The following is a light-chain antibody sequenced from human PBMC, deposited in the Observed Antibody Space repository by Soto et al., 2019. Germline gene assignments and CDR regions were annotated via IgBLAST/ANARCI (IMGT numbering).Light chain of an antibody. CDR1: QSAGNF. CDR2: YIS. CDR3: QQHNQWPIT. Sequence: EIVMTQSPATLSVSPGETASLSCRASQSAGNFLAWYQQKPDQAPRLLIYYISTRATGIPARFSGSGSGTEFTLTINSLQSEDSAVYYCQQHNQWPITFGQGTRLESK. J-gene: IGKJ5*01. V-gene: IGKV3D-15*01.